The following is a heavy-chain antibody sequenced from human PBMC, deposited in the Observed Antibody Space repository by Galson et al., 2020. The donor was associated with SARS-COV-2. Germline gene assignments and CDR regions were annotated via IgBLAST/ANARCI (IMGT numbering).Heavy chain of an antibody. CDR2: INGAGSRT. CDR1: GFTFSNYD. V-gene: IGHV3-74*01. D-gene: IGHD3-10*01. J-gene: IGHJ6*02. CDR3: ARDYREYLVFYGMDV. Sequence: PGGSLRLSCAASGFTFSNYDMHWVRQVPGKGLMWVARINGAGSRTNYADSVKGRFTISRDNAKNTLYLQMNSLRAEDTALYYCARDYREYLVFYGMDVWGQGTTVTVSS.